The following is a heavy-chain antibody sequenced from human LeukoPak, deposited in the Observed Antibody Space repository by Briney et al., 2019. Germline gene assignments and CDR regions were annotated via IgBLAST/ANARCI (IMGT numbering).Heavy chain of an antibody. CDR2: IRYDGSNK. CDR3: AKDSTFRGTTYYFDY. V-gene: IGHV3-30*02. D-gene: IGHD3-10*01. CDR1: GFTFSSYG. J-gene: IGHJ4*02. Sequence: GGSLRLSCAASGFTFSSYGMHWVRQAPGKGLEWVAFIRYDGSNKYYADSVKCRFTISRDKSKNTLYRQMNSLGAEDTAVYYCAKDSTFRGTTYYFDYWGQGDLVTASS.